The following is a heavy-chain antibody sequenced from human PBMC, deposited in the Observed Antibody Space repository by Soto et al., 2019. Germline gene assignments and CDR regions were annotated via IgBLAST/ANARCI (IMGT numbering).Heavy chain of an antibody. D-gene: IGHD3-9*01. CDR2: ISSSGSVI. V-gene: IGHV3-21*01. CDR3: ARNGADYDVSTGYYDYYYHGKDV. J-gene: IGHJ6*02. Sequence: GGSLRLSCAASGFAFRSYGMNWVRQAPGGGLEWVSSISSSGSVIYYTDSVKGRFIISRDNGRNSLFLQVNSLRAEDTAVYYCARNGADYDVSTGYYDYYYHGKDVWGQGTTVTVSS. CDR1: GFAFRSYG.